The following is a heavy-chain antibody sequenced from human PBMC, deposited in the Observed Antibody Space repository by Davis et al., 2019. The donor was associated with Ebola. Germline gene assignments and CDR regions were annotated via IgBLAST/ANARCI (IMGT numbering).Heavy chain of an antibody. CDR3: ATLVGPSKGFDY. CDR2: VHGGNGNT. J-gene: IGHJ4*02. CDR1: GFILTNYA. Sequence: ASVKVSCKASGFILTNYAIHWVRQAPGQRLEWMGWVHGGNGNTKYSQRFQGRVTMTTDTSTSTAYMDLRSLTSDDTAMYYCATLVGPSKGFDYWGQGTLVSVSS. V-gene: IGHV1-3*01. D-gene: IGHD1-26*01.